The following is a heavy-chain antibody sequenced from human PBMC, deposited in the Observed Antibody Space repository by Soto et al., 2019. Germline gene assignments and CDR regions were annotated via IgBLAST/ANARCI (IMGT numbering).Heavy chain of an antibody. V-gene: IGHV1-2*02. D-gene: IGHD2-15*01. CDR2: INPNSGGT. CDR1: GYTFTGYY. Sequence: QVQLVQSGAEVKKPGASVKVSCKASGYTFTGYYMHWVRQAPGQGLEWMGWINPNSGGTNYAQKFQGRVTMTRDTSISTAYMELSRLRSDDTAVYYYARDHLRRTESTPYYYYYGMDVWGQGTTVTVSS. CDR3: ARDHLRRTESTPYYYYYGMDV. J-gene: IGHJ6*02.